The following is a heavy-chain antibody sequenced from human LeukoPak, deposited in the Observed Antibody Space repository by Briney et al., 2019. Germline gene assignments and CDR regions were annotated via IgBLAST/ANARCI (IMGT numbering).Heavy chain of an antibody. CDR2: IYYSGST. V-gene: IGHV4-39*07. D-gene: IGHD3-10*01. CDR1: GGSISSSSYY. CDR3: ARGSGSYYPNFDY. Sequence: SETLSLTCTVSGGSISSSSYYWGWIRQPPGKGLEWIGSIYYSGSTYYSPSLKSRVTISVDTSKNQFSLKLSSVTAADTAVYYCARGSGSYYPNFDYWGQGTLVTVSS. J-gene: IGHJ4*02.